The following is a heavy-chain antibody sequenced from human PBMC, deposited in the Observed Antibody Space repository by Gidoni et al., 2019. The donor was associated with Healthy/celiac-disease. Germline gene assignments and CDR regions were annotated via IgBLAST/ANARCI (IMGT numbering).Heavy chain of an antibody. Sequence: QAQLVQSGAEVKKTGASVKVSCKAYRYTFTSYGISWVRQAPGQGLEWMGWISAYNGNTNDAQKLQGRVTMTTDTSTSTAYMELRSLRSDDTAVYYCARSPPGYSSGSLRYYGMDVWGQGTTVTVSS. V-gene: IGHV1-18*01. CDR2: ISAYNGNT. D-gene: IGHD6-19*01. J-gene: IGHJ6*02. CDR3: ARSPPGYSSGSLRYYGMDV. CDR1: RYTFTSYG.